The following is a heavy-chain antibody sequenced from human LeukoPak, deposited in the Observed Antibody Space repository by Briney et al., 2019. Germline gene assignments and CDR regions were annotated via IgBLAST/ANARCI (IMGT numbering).Heavy chain of an antibody. D-gene: IGHD5-12*01. CDR3: ARVQRGYSGYLDY. Sequence: GESLKISCKGSGYTFNTYWIGWVRQMPGKGLEWLGIIYPGDSDTRYSPSFQGQVTISADKSISTAYLQWSSLKASDTAMYYCARVQRGYSGYLDYWGQGTLVTVSS. CDR1: GYTFNTYW. V-gene: IGHV5-51*01. CDR2: IYPGDSDT. J-gene: IGHJ4*02.